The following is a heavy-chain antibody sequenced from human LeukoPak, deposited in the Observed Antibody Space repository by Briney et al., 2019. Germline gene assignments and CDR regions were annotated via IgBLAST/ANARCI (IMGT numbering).Heavy chain of an antibody. J-gene: IGHJ5*02. V-gene: IGHV1-69*04. Sequence: ASVKVSCKASGGTFSSYAISWVRQAPGQGLEWMGRIIPILGIANYAQKFQGRVTIPADKSTSTAYMELSSLRSEDTAVYYCATLPGYSSSWFDPWGQGTPVTVSS. CDR2: IIPILGIA. CDR1: GGTFSSYA. D-gene: IGHD6-13*01. CDR3: ATLPGYSSSWFDP.